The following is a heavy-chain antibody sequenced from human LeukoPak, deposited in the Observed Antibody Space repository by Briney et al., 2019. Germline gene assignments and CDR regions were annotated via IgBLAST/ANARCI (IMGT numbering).Heavy chain of an antibody. CDR2: INPNSGDT. J-gene: IGHJ3*02. CDR3: ARVAPAMATAFDI. CDR1: GYTFTGYY. D-gene: IGHD5-18*01. V-gene: IGHV1-2*02. Sequence: GASVKVSCKASGYTFTGYYMHWVRQAPGQGLEWMGWINPNSGDTNYAQKFQGRVAMTRDPSISTAYMELRWLTSDDTAVYYCARVAPAMATAFDIWGQGTMVTVPS.